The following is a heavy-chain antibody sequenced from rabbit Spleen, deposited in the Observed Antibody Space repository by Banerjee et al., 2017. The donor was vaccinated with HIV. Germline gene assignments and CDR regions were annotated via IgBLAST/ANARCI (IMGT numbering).Heavy chain of an antibody. V-gene: IGHV1S47*01. D-gene: IGHD2-1*01. Sequence: QEQLVESGGGLVQPGGSLKLSCKASGFDFSNYGVSWVRQAPGKGLEWIGYIDPVFGSAYYASWVNGRFSISRENTQNTVSLQLNSLTAADTATYFCARDSYDDYGDYWGSYYFNLWGQGTLVTVS. CDR2: IDPVFGSA. J-gene: IGHJ4*01. CDR1: GFDFSNYG. CDR3: ARDSYDDYGDYWGSYYFNL.